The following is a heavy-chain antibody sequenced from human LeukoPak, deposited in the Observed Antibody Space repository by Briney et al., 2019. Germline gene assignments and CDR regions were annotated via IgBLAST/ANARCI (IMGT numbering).Heavy chain of an antibody. CDR2: IIPIFGTA. Sequence: LVKVSCKASGGTFSSYAISWVRQAPGQGLEWMGGIIPIFGTANYAQKFQGRVTITTDESTSTAYMELSSLRSEGTAVYYCARHPGGGATFDYWGRGTLVTVSS. J-gene: IGHJ4*02. V-gene: IGHV1-69*05. CDR3: ARHPGGGATFDY. D-gene: IGHD1-26*01. CDR1: GGTFSSYA.